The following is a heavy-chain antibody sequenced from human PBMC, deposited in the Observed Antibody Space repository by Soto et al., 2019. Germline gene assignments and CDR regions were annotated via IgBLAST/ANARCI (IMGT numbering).Heavy chain of an antibody. CDR1: GFTISSNA. Sequence: GGSLRLSCAASGFTISSNAMYWVRQAPGKGLEWVSGISDRGDTTHYADSVKGRFTISRDTSKNTLYLQLNTLRADDTAVYYCAKDKPGTTSFDYWGRGTLVTVSS. CDR3: AKDKPGTTSFDY. V-gene: IGHV3-23*01. D-gene: IGHD1-1*01. CDR2: ISDRGDTT. J-gene: IGHJ4*02.